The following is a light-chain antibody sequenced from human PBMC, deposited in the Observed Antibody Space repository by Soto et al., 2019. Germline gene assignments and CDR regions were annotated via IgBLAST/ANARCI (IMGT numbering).Light chain of an antibody. CDR2: QVT. V-gene: IGLV2-14*01. J-gene: IGLJ1*01. CDR1: SSDIGGYYY. Sequence: QSALTQPASVSGYPGQSITISCTGTSSDIGGYYYVSWYQHHPGKAPKLLIYQVTNRPSGVSNRFSGSKSGNTASLTISGLQADDEADYYCTSYSSSDISYVFGTGTKVTVL. CDR3: TSYSSSDISYV.